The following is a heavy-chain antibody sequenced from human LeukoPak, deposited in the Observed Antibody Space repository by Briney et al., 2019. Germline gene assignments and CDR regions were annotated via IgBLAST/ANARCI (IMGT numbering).Heavy chain of an antibody. CDR3: ARDLYDSSESALDI. D-gene: IGHD3-22*01. J-gene: IGHJ3*02. CDR1: GFTFSSYE. V-gene: IGHV3-48*03. Sequence: GGSLRLSCAASGFTFSSYEMNWVRQAPGKGLEWVSYISSRGSSGSTIYYADSVKGRFTISRDNSKNTLYLQMNSLRAEDTAVYYCARDLYDSSESALDIWGQGIMVTVSS. CDR2: ISSRGSSGSTI.